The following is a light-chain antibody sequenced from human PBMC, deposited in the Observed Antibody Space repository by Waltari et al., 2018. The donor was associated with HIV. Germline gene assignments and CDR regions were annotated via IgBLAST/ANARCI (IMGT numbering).Light chain of an antibody. CDR2: EVN. J-gene: IGLJ2*01. V-gene: IGLV2-14*01. Sequence: QSALSQPASVSGSPGQSIAISCTGTSSDVGGYNYVSWYQQHPGKAPKLMIYEVNNRPSGVSSRFSGSKSGNTASLTISGLQAEDEADYYCSSYTSSISLVFGGGTSLTVL. CDR1: SSDVGGYNY. CDR3: SSYTSSISLV.